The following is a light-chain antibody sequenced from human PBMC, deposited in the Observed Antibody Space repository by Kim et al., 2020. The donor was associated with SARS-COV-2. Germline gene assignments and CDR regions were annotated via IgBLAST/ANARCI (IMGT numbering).Light chain of an antibody. J-gene: IGLJ1*01. Sequence: SYELTQPPSVSVSPGQTASITCSGDKLGDKYACWYQQKPGQSPVLVIYQDSKRPSGIPERFSGSYSGNTATLTISGTQAMDEADYYCQAWDSSTAEVFG. CDR1: KLGDKY. CDR2: QDS. CDR3: QAWDSSTAEV. V-gene: IGLV3-1*01.